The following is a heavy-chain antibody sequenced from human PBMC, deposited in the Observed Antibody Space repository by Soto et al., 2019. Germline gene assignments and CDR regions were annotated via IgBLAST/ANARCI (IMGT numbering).Heavy chain of an antibody. CDR2: ISSSSSYI. Sequence: EVQLVESGGGLVKPGGSLRLSCAASGFTFSSYSMNWVRQAPGKGLEWVSSISSSSSYIYYADSVKGRFTISRDNAKNSLYLQMNSLRDEDTAVYYCARDQGYYYDSSGYGLDWGQGTLVTVSS. CDR3: ARDQGYYYDSSGYGLD. D-gene: IGHD3-22*01. CDR1: GFTFSSYS. V-gene: IGHV3-21*01. J-gene: IGHJ4*02.